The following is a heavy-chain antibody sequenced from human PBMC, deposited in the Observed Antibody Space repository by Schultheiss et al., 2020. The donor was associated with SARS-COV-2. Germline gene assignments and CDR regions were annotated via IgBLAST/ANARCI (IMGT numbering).Heavy chain of an antibody. CDR1: GYSISSGYY. V-gene: IGHV4-38-2*01. CDR3: ARAAAGTPDAFDI. D-gene: IGHD6-13*01. Sequence: SETLPLTCAVSGYSISSGYYWGWIRQPPGKGLEWIGSIYHSGSTYYNPSLKSRVTISVDRSKNQFSLKLSSVTAADTAVYYCARAAAGTPDAFDIWGQGTMVTVSS. CDR2: IYHSGST. J-gene: IGHJ3*02.